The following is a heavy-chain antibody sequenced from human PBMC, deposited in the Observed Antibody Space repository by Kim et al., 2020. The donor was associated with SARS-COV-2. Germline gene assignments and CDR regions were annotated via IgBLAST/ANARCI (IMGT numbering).Heavy chain of an antibody. J-gene: IGHJ5*02. D-gene: IGHD1-26*01. CDR1: GGSISSYY. CDR2: IYYSGST. V-gene: IGHV4-59*01. Sequence: SETLSLTCTVSGGSISSYYWSWIRQPPGKGLEWIGYIYYSGSTNYNPSLKSRVTISVDTSKNQFSLKLSSVTAADTAVYYCARGIPLVGATGSVDPWGQGTLVTVSS. CDR3: ARGIPLVGATGSVDP.